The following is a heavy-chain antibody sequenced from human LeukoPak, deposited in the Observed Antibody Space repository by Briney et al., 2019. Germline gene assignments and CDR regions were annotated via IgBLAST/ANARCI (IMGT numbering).Heavy chain of an antibody. CDR1: GCTFSSYA. J-gene: IGHJ4*02. CDR3: AKDSSSWYKVYYFDY. D-gene: IGHD6-13*01. Sequence: GGSLRLSCAASGCTFSSYAMSWVRQAPGKGLEWVSAISGSGGSTYYAESVKGRFTISRDNSKNTLYLQMNSLRAEDTAVYYCAKDSSSWYKVYYFDYWGQGTLVTVSS. CDR2: ISGSGGST. V-gene: IGHV3-23*01.